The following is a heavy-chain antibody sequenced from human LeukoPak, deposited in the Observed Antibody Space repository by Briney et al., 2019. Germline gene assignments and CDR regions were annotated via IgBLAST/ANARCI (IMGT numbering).Heavy chain of an antibody. Sequence: GTLRLSCAASGFTFSSYGMSWIRQPPGKGLEWIGEINHSGSTNYNPSLKSRVTISVDTSKNQFSLKLSSVTAADTAVYYCASMGYSGYSIDYWGQGTLVTVSS. CDR2: INHSGST. CDR1: GFTFSSYG. D-gene: IGHD5-12*01. V-gene: IGHV4-34*01. J-gene: IGHJ4*02. CDR3: ASMGYSGYSIDY.